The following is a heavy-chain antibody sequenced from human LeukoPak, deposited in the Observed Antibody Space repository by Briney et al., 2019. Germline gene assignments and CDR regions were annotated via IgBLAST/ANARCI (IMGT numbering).Heavy chain of an antibody. CDR1: GFTFSSYG. CDR2: ISYDGSNK. Sequence: GGSLRLSCAASGFTFSSYGMHWVRQAPGKGLEWVAVISYDGSNKYYADSVKGRFTISRDNSKNTLYLQMNSLGAEDTAVCYCAKDWSDYVWGSYRPGYFQHWGQGTLVTVSS. J-gene: IGHJ1*01. D-gene: IGHD3-16*02. V-gene: IGHV3-30*18. CDR3: AKDWSDYVWGSYRPGYFQH.